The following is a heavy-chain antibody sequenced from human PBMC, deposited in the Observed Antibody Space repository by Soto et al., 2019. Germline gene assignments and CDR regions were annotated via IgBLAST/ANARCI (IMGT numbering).Heavy chain of an antibody. D-gene: IGHD1-26*01. CDR3: ARCRYSGSYPPYYFDY. J-gene: IGHJ4*02. CDR1: GGSVSSGSYY. Sequence: XETLSLSCTVSGGSVSSGSYYWRWIRQPPGKGLEWIGYIYYSGSTNYNPSLKSRVTISVDTSKNQFSLKLSSVTAADTAVYYCARCRYSGSYPPYYFDYWGQGTLVTVSS. V-gene: IGHV4-61*01. CDR2: IYYSGST.